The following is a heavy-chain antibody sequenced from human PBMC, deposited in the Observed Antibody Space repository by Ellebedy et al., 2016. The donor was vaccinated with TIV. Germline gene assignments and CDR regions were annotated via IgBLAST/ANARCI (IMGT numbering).Heavy chain of an antibody. J-gene: IGHJ4*02. CDR1: GFTFADYA. V-gene: IGHV3-9*01. D-gene: IGHD3-3*01. CDR2: ISWNSDDI. CDR3: ARGPATIFGVVKPLDY. Sequence: GGSLRLSCAASGFTFADYAMSWVRQAPGKGLEWVSGISWNSDDIGYADSVKGRFSIYRDNAKNSLYLQMNSLRAEDTAVYYCARGPATIFGVVKPLDYWGQGTLVTVSS.